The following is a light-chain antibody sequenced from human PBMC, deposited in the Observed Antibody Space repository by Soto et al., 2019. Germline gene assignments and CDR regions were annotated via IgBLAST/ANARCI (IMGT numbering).Light chain of an antibody. V-gene: IGKV1-39*01. J-gene: IGKJ1*01. Sequence: DIQMTQSPSSLSASVGDRVTITCRASESIRNNLNWYQQKPGKAPKLLIYAASTLQSGVPSRFSGGGSGTEFTLTIGSLKREDFTTYYCQQTYSTPRGAFGQGTKVEFK. CDR3: QQTYSTPRGA. CDR2: AAS. CDR1: ESIRNN.